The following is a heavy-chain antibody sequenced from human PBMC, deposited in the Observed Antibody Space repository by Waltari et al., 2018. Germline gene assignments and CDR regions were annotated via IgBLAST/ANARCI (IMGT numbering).Heavy chain of an antibody. Sequence: QVQLVQSGAEVKKPGSSVKVSCKASGGTFSSYAISWVRQAPGQGLEWMGGIIPMVEKAKYAPKFKGRVQITADESTSTAYMELSSLRSEDTAVYYWAGGRTDRFLEWLLSEFDYWGQGTLVTVSS. CDR3: AGGRTDRFLEWLLSEFDY. D-gene: IGHD3-3*01. CDR1: GGTFSSYA. J-gene: IGHJ4*02. CDR2: IIPMVEKA. V-gene: IGHV1-69*01.